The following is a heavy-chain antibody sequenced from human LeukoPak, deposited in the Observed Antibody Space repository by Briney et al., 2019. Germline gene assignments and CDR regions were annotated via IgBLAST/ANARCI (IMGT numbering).Heavy chain of an antibody. CDR3: ARGSGYSYRINWFDP. CDR1: GGSISSYY. Sequence: PSETLSLTCSVSGGSISSYYWSWIRQPPGKGLEWIGYIYYSGSTNYNPSLKSRVTISVDTSKNQFSLKLSSVTAADTAVYYCARGSGYSYRINWFDPWGQGTLVTVSS. J-gene: IGHJ5*02. CDR2: IYYSGST. V-gene: IGHV4-59*01. D-gene: IGHD5-18*01.